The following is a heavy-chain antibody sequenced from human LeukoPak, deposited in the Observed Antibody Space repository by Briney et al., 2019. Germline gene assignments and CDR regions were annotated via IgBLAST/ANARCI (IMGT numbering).Heavy chain of an antibody. D-gene: IGHD3-3*01. CDR3: AREGITIFGVVKGPYYYYMDV. CDR2: IIPIFGTA. J-gene: IGHJ6*03. V-gene: IGHV1-69*13. CDR1: GGTFSSYA. Sequence: SVKVSCKASGGTFSSYAISWVRQAPGQGLEWMGGIIPIFGTANYAQKFQGRVTITADESTSTAYMELSSLRSEDTAMYYCAREGITIFGVVKGPYYYYMDVWGKGTTVTVSS.